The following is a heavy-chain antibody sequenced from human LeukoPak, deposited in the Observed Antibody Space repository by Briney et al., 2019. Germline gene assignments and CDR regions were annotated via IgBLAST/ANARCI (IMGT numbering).Heavy chain of an antibody. Sequence: GASVKVSCKASGYTFTGYYMHWVRQAPGQGLEWTGWINPNSGGTNYAQKFQGRVTMTRDTSISTAYMELSRLRSDDTAVYYCARGGWSTSLNWFDPWGQGTLVTVSS. J-gene: IGHJ5*02. CDR1: GYTFTGYY. D-gene: IGHD2-2*01. V-gene: IGHV1-2*02. CDR3: ARGGWSTSLNWFDP. CDR2: INPNSGGT.